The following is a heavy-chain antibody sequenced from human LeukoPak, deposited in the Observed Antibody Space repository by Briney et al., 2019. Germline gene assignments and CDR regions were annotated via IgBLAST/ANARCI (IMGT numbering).Heavy chain of an antibody. V-gene: IGHV3-7*01. J-gene: IGHJ4*02. Sequence: GGSLRLSCAVSGFSFDTYWMTWVRQAPGKGLEWVANIKQDGSEKYYVDSVKGRFTISRDNAKNSLYLQMNSLRAEDTAVYYCARGVLRYFDSGFGYWGQGTLVTVSS. D-gene: IGHD3-9*01. CDR3: ARGVLRYFDSGFGY. CDR2: IKQDGSEK. CDR1: GFSFDTYW.